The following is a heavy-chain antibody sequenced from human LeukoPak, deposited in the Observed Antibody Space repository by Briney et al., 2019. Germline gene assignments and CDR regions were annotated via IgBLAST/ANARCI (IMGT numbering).Heavy chain of an antibody. CDR2: IYPGDSDT. V-gene: IGHV5-51*01. Sequence: GESLKISFKGSGYSFTSYWIGWVRQMPGKGLEWMGTIYPGDSDTRYSPSFQGQVTISADKSITTAYLQWSSLKASDTAMYYCARRPTGGADYVGYWGQGTLVTVSS. CDR3: ARRPTGGADYVGY. CDR1: GYSFTSYW. D-gene: IGHD3-10*01. J-gene: IGHJ4*02.